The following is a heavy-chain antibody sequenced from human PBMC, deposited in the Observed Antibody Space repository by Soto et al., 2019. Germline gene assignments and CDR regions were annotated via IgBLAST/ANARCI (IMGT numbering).Heavy chain of an antibody. J-gene: IGHJ5*02. CDR1: GFTFSSYA. Sequence: EVQLLESGGGLVQPGGSLRLSCAASGFTFSSYAMSWVRQAPGQGLEWVSAISGSGGSTYYADSVKGRFTISRDNSKNTLYLQMNSLRAEDTAVYYCAKMSFWSGYYSDWFDPWGQGTLVTVSS. V-gene: IGHV3-23*01. CDR2: ISGSGGST. D-gene: IGHD3-3*01. CDR3: AKMSFWSGYYSDWFDP.